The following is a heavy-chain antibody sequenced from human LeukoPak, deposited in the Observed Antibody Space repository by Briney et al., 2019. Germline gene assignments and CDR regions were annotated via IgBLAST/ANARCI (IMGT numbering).Heavy chain of an antibody. J-gene: IGHJ3*02. CDR3: TTDFQYTSAFDI. Sequence: GGSLRLSCAASGFTFSSYGMHWVRQAPGKGLEWVAFIRYDGSNKYYADSVKGRFTISRDNSKNTLYLQMNSLKTEDTAVYYCTTDFQYTSAFDIWGRGTMVTVSS. V-gene: IGHV3-30*02. CDR1: GFTFSSYG. CDR2: IRYDGSNK. D-gene: IGHD2-2*02.